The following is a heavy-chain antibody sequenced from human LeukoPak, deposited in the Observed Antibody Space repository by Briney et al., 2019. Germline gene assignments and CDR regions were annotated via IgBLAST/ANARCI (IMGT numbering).Heavy chain of an antibody. CDR3: ARGGNDFWSGSPDAFDI. CDR2: IYYSRST. CDR1: GGSISSYY. V-gene: IGHV4-59*01. Sequence: SETLSLTCTVSGGSISSYYWSWIRQPPGKGLEWIGYIYYSRSTNYNPSLKSRVTISVDTSKNQFSLKLSSVTAADTAVYYCARGGNDFWSGSPDAFDIWGQGTMVTVSS. D-gene: IGHD3-3*01. J-gene: IGHJ3*02.